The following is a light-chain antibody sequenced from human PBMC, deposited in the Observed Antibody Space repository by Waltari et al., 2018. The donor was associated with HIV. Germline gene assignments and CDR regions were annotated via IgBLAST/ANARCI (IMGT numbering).Light chain of an antibody. CDR1: ENMTSQY. CDR3: QQYAASPYT. V-gene: IGKV3-20*01. Sequence: EIMLTQSPATLSLSPGETAIVSCRASENMTSQYLAWYQQKSGQAPRLLLFGASTRNPGVPERFGGAGSGADFTLTVSRLEPEDFALYFCQQYAASPYTLGQGT. J-gene: IGKJ2*01. CDR2: GAS.